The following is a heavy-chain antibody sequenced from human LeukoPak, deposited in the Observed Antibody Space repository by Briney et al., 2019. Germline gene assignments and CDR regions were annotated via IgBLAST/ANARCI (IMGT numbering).Heavy chain of an antibody. J-gene: IGHJ4*02. V-gene: IGHV3-21*01. Sequence: PEGSLRLSCAASGFTFSSYSMNWVRQAPGKGLEWVSSISSSSSYIYYADSVKGRFTISRDNAKNSLYLQMNSLRAEDTAVYYCARDRGGKIAARVDYWGQGTLVTVSS. CDR2: ISSSSSYI. D-gene: IGHD6-6*01. CDR3: ARDRGGKIAARVDY. CDR1: GFTFSSYS.